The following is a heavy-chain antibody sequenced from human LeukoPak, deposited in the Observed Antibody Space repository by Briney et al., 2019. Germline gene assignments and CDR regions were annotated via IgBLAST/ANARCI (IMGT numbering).Heavy chain of an antibody. V-gene: IGHV3-23*01. Sequence: GGSLRLSCVGSGFTFINYAMTWVRQSPARGLEYVSSSSGSGASTHYADSVKGRFTISRDNSKNTLYLQMNSLRAEDTAVYYCAKAKDDSGIFDYWGQGTLVTVSS. J-gene: IGHJ4*02. CDR3: AKAKDDSGIFDY. D-gene: IGHD3-10*01. CDR2: SSGSGAST. CDR1: GFTFINYA.